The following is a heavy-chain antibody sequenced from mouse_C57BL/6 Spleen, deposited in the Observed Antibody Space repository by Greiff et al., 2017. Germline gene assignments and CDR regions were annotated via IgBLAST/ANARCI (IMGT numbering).Heavy chain of an antibody. CDR3: ARSLYYAMDY. CDR1: GFTFSDYG. Sequence: EVQGVESGGGLVKPGGSLKLSCAASGFTFSDYGMHWVRQAPEKGLEWVAYISSGSSTIYYADTVKGRFTISRDNAKNTLFLRMTSLRSEDTAMYYCARSLYYAMDYWGQGTSVTVSS. CDR2: ISSGSSTI. J-gene: IGHJ4*01. V-gene: IGHV5-17*01.